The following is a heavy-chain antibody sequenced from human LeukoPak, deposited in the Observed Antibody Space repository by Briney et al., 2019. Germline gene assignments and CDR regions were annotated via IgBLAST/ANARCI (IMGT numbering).Heavy chain of an antibody. V-gene: IGHV3-23*01. CDR3: AKRPLQGVFCSGGSCYVDY. J-gene: IGHJ4*02. D-gene: IGHD2-15*01. CDR2: ISGSGGST. CDR1: GFTFSSYS. Sequence: PGGSLRLSCAASGFTFSSYSMNWVRQAPGKGLEWVSGISGSGGSTHYADSVKGRFTISRDNSKNTLYLQMNSLRAEDTAVYYCAKRPLQGVFCSGGSCYVDYWGQGTLVTVSS.